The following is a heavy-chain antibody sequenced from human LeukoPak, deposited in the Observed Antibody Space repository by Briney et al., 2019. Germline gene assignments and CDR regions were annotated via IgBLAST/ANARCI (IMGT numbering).Heavy chain of an antibody. V-gene: IGHV4-61*02. CDR1: GGSISSGSYY. Sequence: KLSETLSLTYTVSGGSISSGSYYWSSIRQPAGKGLEWIGRIYTSGTTNSKPSLQSRDTISVDTSHNQFSLELTSMTAADTALFFCARARDGYRNFFDYWGQGTLVCVFS. J-gene: IGHJ4*02. CDR2: IYTSGTT. D-gene: IGHD5-24*01. CDR3: ARARDGYRNFFDY.